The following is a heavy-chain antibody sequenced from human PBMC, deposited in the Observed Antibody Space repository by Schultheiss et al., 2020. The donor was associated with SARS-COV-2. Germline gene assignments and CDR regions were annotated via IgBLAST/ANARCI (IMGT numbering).Heavy chain of an antibody. J-gene: IGHJ3*02. CDR3: ARQRYSSSWFDAFDI. V-gene: IGHV4-59*01. CDR1: GGSFSGYY. CDR2: IYYSGST. Sequence: SETLSLTCAVYGGSFSGYYWSWIRQPPGKGLEWIGYIYYSGSTNYNPSLKSRVTISVDTSKNQFSLKLSSVTAADTAVYYCARQRYSSSWFDAFDIWGQGTMVTVSS. D-gene: IGHD6-13*01.